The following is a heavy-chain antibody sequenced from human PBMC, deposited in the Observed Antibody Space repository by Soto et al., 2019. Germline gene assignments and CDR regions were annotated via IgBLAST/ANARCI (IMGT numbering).Heavy chain of an antibody. D-gene: IGHD3-10*01. CDR2: IYYSGST. CDR3: AATYYYGSGSYYAPRNPDY. CDR1: GGSISSYY. J-gene: IGHJ4*02. Sequence: SETLSLTCTVSGGSISSYYWSWIRQPPGKGLEWIGYIYYSGSTNYNPSLKSRVTISVDTSKNQFSLKLSSVTAADTAVYYCAATYYYGSGSYYAPRNPDYWGQGTLVTAPQ. V-gene: IGHV4-59*08.